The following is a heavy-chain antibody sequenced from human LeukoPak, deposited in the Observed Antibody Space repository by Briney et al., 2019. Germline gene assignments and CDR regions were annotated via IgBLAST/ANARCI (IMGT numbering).Heavy chain of an antibody. CDR1: GVTLSSYA. D-gene: IGHD2-2*01. CDR2: ISSSGSGGNT. Sequence: PGGSLRLSCAASGVTLSSYAMSWARQAPGKGLEWVSGISSSGSGGNTYYADSVKGRFTISRDNSKNTLYLQMNSLRAEDTAVYYCARDFHCSSTSCYEVGAYYYYGMDVWGQGTTVTVSS. V-gene: IGHV3-23*01. CDR3: ARDFHCSSTSCYEVGAYYYYGMDV. J-gene: IGHJ6*02.